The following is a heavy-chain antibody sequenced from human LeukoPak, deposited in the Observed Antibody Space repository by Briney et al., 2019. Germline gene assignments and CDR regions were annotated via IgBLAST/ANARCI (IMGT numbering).Heavy chain of an antibody. CDR2: IYYSGST. D-gene: IGHD6-13*01. J-gene: IGHJ4*02. CDR3: ARLSSGSSSWYDIDY. Sequence: LXXXXXXSGXXIXSYYWSWIRQPPGKGLEWIGYIYYSGSTNYNPSLKSRVTISVYTSNNQFSLKLSSVTAADTAVYYCARLSSGSSSWYDIDYWGQGTLVTVSS. V-gene: IGHV4-59*08. CDR1: GXXIXSYY.